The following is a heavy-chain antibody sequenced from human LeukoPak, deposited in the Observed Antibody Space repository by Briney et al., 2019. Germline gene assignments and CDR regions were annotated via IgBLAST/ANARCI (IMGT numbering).Heavy chain of an antibody. J-gene: IGHJ6*03. D-gene: IGHD3-10*01. CDR3: ARSGLLWFGELFGARAEDYYYYMDV. Sequence: SVKVSCKASGGTFSSYAISWVRQAPGQGLEWMGTIIPIFGTANYAQKFQGRVTITTDESTSTAYMELSSLRSEDTAVYYCARSGLLWFGELFGARAEDYYYYMDVWGKGSTVTVSS. CDR1: GGTFSSYA. V-gene: IGHV1-69*05. CDR2: IIPIFGTA.